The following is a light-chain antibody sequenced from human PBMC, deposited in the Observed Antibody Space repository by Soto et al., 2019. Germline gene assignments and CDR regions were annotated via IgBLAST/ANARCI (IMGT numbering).Light chain of an antibody. V-gene: IGLV2-11*01. CDR3: CSYAASNPFV. Sequence: QSVLTQPRSVSGSPGQSVTISCTGTSSDVGGYNYVSWYQQYSGKAPKVMIYDVSKRPSGVPDRFSGSKSGNTASLTISGLQAEDEADYYCCSYAASNPFVFGTGTKVTVL. J-gene: IGLJ1*01. CDR1: SSDVGGYNY. CDR2: DVS.